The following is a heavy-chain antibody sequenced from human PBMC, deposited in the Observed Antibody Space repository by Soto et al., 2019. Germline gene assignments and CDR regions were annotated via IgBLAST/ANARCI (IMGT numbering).Heavy chain of an antibody. J-gene: IGHJ5*02. CDR2: ISSSGSTI. D-gene: IGHD2-2*01. V-gene: IGHV3-11*01. CDR1: GFTFSDYY. Sequence: GGSLRLSCAASGFTFSDYYMSWIRQAPGKGLEWVSYISSSGSTIYYADSVKGRFTISRDNAKNSLYLQMNSLRAEDTAVYYCARTPLVVPAAMPFFLSFASCWFDPWGQGTLVTVSS. CDR3: ARTPLVVPAAMPFFLSFASCWFDP.